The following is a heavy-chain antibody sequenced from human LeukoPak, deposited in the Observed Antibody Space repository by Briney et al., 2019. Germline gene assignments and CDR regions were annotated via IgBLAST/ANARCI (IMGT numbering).Heavy chain of an antibody. CDR2: ISSRGGYT. J-gene: IGHJ4*02. Sequence: GGSLRLSCATSGQRANLHTLNWVRQAPGKGLEWVSSISSRGGYTYYADSLKGRVTVSRDNAKNALYLQMNSLRAEDTAVYYCARDVSGGATTAPFDYWGQGTLVTVSS. V-gene: IGHV3-21*01. D-gene: IGHD1-26*01. CDR3: ARDVSGGATTAPFDY. CDR1: GQRANLHT.